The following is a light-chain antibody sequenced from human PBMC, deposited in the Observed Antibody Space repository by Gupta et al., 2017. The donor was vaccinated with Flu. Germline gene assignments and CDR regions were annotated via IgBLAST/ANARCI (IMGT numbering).Light chain of an antibody. CDR2: DNN. Sequence: QSVLTQPPSVSAAPGQKVTISCSGSDSNVGDKYVSWYQQFPGKAPTPIIEDNNKRPSGIPDRFAGYKSGTSAKRAINRLQTGDEAEDDGGKWDINLRVGVFGGGTKLTVL. J-gene: IGLJ3*02. CDR1: DSNVGDKY. V-gene: IGLV1-51*01. CDR3: GKWDINLRVGV.